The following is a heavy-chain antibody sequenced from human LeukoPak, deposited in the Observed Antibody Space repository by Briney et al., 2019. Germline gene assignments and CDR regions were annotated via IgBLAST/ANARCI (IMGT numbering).Heavy chain of an antibody. V-gene: IGHV1-46*01. CDR2: INPSGGGT. CDR3: ARVRNYYDSSGPLDY. CDR1: GYTFTSYY. D-gene: IGHD3-22*01. Sequence: ASVKVSCKASGYTFTSYYMHWVRQAPGQGLEWMGIINPSGGGTSYAQKFQGRVTMTRDMSTSTVYMELSSLRSEDTAVYYCARVRNYYDSSGPLDYWGQGTLVTVSS. J-gene: IGHJ4*02.